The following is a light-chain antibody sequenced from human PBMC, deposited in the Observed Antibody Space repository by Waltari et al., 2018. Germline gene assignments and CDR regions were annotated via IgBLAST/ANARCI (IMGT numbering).Light chain of an antibody. CDR2: DVN. Sequence: QSALTRPRSVSGSPGQPVTISCPGTSSYAGGYHYVSWYQQHPGKAPKLMIYDVNKRPSGVPDRFSGSKSGNTASLTISGLQAEDEADYYCCSYAGSYTYVFGTGTKVTVL. CDR3: CSYAGSYTYV. J-gene: IGLJ1*01. V-gene: IGLV2-11*01. CDR1: SSYAGGYHY.